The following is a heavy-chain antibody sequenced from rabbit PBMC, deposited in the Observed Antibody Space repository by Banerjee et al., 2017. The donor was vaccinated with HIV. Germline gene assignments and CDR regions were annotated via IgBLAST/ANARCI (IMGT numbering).Heavy chain of an antibody. CDR1: GFSFITNYY. D-gene: IGHD6-1*01. J-gene: IGHJ4*01. CDR2: IYAGNIGST. CDR3: ARGGYDANYFNL. V-gene: IGHV1S40*01. Sequence: QSLEESGGDLVKPGASLTLTCTASGFSFITNYYMCWVRQAPGKGLEWIACIYAGNIGSTYYASWAKGRFTISKTSSTTVALQMTSLTAADTATYFCARGGYDANYFNLWGPGTLVTVS.